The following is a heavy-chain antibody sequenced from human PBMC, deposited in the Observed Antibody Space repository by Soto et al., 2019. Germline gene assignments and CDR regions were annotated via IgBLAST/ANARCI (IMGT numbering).Heavy chain of an antibody. V-gene: IGHV3-30-3*01. J-gene: IGHJ4*02. CDR3: ARSRNGAVPDSINF. CDR2: ISRDGSSK. CDR1: GFTFSRYA. D-gene: IGHD2-8*01. Sequence: PGGSLRLSCAASGFTFSRYAMHWVRQAPGEGLEWVAVISRDGSSKYYGDSVKGRFTVSRDNSNNTLNLSMTSLRPDDTAVFYCARSRNGAVPDSINFWGQGTLVTVSS.